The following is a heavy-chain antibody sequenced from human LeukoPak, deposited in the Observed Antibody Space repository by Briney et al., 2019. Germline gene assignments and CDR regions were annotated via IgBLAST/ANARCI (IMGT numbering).Heavy chain of an antibody. CDR1: GYTLTEVS. Sequence: ASVKLSCKISGYTLTEVSMHWVRHAPGKGLEWMGGFAPGDGETIYAQNFQGRLIVTEDTSTDTAYMELTSLTSDDTAVYYCATEIVGYGDVNYFDSWGQGTLVTVSS. CDR3: ATEIVGYGDVNYFDS. D-gene: IGHD4-17*01. J-gene: IGHJ4*02. V-gene: IGHV1-24*01. CDR2: FAPGDGET.